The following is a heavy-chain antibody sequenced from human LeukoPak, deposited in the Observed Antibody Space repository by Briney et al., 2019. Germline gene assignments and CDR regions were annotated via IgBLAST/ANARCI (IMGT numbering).Heavy chain of an antibody. CDR2: MNPNSGGT. CDR3: AREERYCSGGSCHPLYAFDI. D-gene: IGHD2-15*01. Sequence: ASVKVSCKASGYTFTGYYMHWVRQAPGQGLEWMGRMNPNSGGTNYAQKFQGRVTMTRDTSISTAYMELSRLRSDDTAVYYCAREERYCSGGSCHPLYAFDIWGQGTMVTVSS. V-gene: IGHV1-2*06. CDR1: GYTFTGYY. J-gene: IGHJ3*02.